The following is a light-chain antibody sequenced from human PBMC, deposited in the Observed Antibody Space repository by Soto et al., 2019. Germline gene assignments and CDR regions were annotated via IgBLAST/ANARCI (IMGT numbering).Light chain of an antibody. CDR3: QQLNSWPRIT. Sequence: EIVLTQSPGTLSVSPGERATLSCRASQSVGTNLAWYQQRPGQAPRLLVYGASTRASGIPPRSSGSGSGTDFTLTISSLQSEDFAVYYCQQLNSWPRITFGQGTRLEIK. CDR2: GAS. V-gene: IGKV3-15*01. CDR1: QSVGTN. J-gene: IGKJ5*01.